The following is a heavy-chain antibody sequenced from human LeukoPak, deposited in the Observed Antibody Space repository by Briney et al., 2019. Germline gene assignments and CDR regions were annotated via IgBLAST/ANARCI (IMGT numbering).Heavy chain of an antibody. CDR2: IKQDGSEK. V-gene: IGHV3-7*01. Sequence: GGSLRLSCAASGFSFSTYWMTWVRQAPGKGLEWVANIKQDGSEKYYVDSVKGRFTISRDNAKNSLYLQMNSLRAEDTAVYYCARSFLRYFDWLLYYWGQGTLVTVSS. D-gene: IGHD3-9*01. CDR1: GFSFSTYW. CDR3: ARSFLRYFDWLLYY. J-gene: IGHJ4*02.